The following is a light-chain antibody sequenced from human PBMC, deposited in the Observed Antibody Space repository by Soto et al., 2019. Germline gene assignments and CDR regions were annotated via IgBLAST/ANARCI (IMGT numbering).Light chain of an antibody. J-gene: IGKJ2*01. Sequence: EIVLTQSPGTLSLSPGESAILSCRASQSVDNNYVAWYQQKPGQAPTLLIHGASYRAAGIPDRFSGSGSGTDFTLTISRLEPEDFAVFHCQQYGNSPYTFGQGTKLEI. CDR3: QQYGNSPYT. V-gene: IGKV3-20*01. CDR2: GAS. CDR1: QSVDNNY.